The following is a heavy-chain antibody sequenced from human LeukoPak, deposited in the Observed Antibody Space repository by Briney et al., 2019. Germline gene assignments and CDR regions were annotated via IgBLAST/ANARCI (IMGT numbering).Heavy chain of an antibody. CDR2: ISSSGSTT. D-gene: IGHD4-17*01. J-gene: IGHJ4*02. CDR1: GFTFSSYE. Sequence: GGSLRLSCAASGFTFSSYEMNWVRQAPGKGLEWVSYISSSGSTTYYADSVKGRFTISRDNAKNSLYLQINNLRAEDTAIYYCARGEITVTMRYFDYWGQGTLVTVSS. V-gene: IGHV3-48*03. CDR3: ARGEITVTMRYFDY.